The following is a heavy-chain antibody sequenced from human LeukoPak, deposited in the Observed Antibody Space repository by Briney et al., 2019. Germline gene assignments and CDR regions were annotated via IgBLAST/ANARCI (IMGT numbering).Heavy chain of an antibody. D-gene: IGHD3-9*01. CDR3: AKDTSTPYDILTGYYFDY. CDR2: ISYDGSNK. V-gene: IGHV3-30*18. CDR1: GFTFSSYG. Sequence: GGSLRLSCAASGFTFSSYGMYWVRQAPGKGLEWVAVISYDGSNKYYADSVKGRFTISRDNSKNTLYLQMNSLRAEDTAVYYCAKDTSTPYDILTGYYFDYRGQGTLVTVSS. J-gene: IGHJ4*02.